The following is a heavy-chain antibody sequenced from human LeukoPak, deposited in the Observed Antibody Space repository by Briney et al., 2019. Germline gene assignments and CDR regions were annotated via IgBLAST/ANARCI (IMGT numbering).Heavy chain of an antibody. Sequence: GESLKISCKGSGYSFTTYWIGWVRQMPEKGLEWMGIIYPGDSTTRYRPSFQGQVTISADKSVGTTYLPWSRLKASDTAMYYCATSTTGYAFDFWGQGTMLYVSS. CDR3: ATSTTGYAFDF. V-gene: IGHV5-51*01. D-gene: IGHD1-1*01. CDR2: IYPGDSTT. CDR1: GYSFTTYW. J-gene: IGHJ3*01.